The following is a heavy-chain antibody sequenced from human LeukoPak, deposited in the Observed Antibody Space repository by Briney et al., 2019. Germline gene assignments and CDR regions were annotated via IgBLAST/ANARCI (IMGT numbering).Heavy chain of an antibody. J-gene: IGHJ5*02. D-gene: IGHD6-13*01. CDR1: GGSISSSSYY. V-gene: IGHV4-39*01. CDR2: IYYSGSS. CDR3: ARQSLYSSSWHANNWFDP. Sequence: SETLALTCTVSGGSISSSSYYWGWIRQPPGKGLEWIRNIYYSGSSYYNPSLKSRATISVDTSKNQFSLKLSSVTAADTAVYYCARQSLYSSSWHANNWFDPWGQGTLVTASS.